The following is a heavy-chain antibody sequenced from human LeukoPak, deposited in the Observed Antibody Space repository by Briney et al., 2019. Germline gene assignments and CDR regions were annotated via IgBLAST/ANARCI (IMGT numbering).Heavy chain of an antibody. D-gene: IGHD3-10*01. V-gene: IGHV3-21*01. Sequence: GGSLRLSCAASGFTFSSYSMNWVRQAPGKGLEWVSSISSSSSYIYYADSAKGRFTISRDNAKNSLYLQMNSLRVEDTAVYYCARDSTAQVRGGYFDYWGQGTLVTVSS. J-gene: IGHJ4*02. CDR1: GFTFSSYS. CDR3: ARDSTAQVRGGYFDY. CDR2: ISSSSSYI.